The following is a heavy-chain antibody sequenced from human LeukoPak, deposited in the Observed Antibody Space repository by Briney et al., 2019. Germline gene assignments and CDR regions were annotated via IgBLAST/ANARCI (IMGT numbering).Heavy chain of an antibody. D-gene: IGHD3-3*01. V-gene: IGHV4-61*02. CDR3: ARSPYDFWSGYYYFDY. Sequence: SSETLSLTCTVSGGSISSGYYYWSWIRQPAGKGLEWIGRIYTSGSTSYNPSLNSRVTISIDTSKNQLSLKLSSVTAADTAVYYCARSPYDFWSGYYYFDYWGQGTLVTVSS. J-gene: IGHJ4*02. CDR1: GGSISSGYYY. CDR2: IYTSGST.